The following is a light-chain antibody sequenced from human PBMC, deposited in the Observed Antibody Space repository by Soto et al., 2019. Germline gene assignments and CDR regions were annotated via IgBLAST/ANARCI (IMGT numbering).Light chain of an antibody. J-gene: IGLJ3*02. CDR2: LNIDGSH. CDR1: SGHSSYA. V-gene: IGLV4-69*02. CDR3: QTWDTDIRV. Sequence: QLVLTQSPSASASLGASVKLTCTLSSGHSSYAIAWHQQQPEKGPRYLMKLNIDGSHSKGDGIPDRFSGSNSGAERYLTISSLQSEDEADYYCQTWDTDIRVFGGGTKLTVL.